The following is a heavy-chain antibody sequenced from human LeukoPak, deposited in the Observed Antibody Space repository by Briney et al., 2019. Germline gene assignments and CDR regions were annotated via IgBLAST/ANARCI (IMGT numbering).Heavy chain of an antibody. CDR1: GGSISSYY. Sequence: SETLSLTCTVSGGSISSYYWSWIRQPPGKGLEWIGSIYYSGSTYYNPSLKSRVTISVDTSKNQFSLKLSSVTAADTAVYYCARGRITMIVVDYWGQGTLVTVSS. CDR2: IYYSGST. D-gene: IGHD3-22*01. V-gene: IGHV4-59*05. CDR3: ARGRITMIVVDY. J-gene: IGHJ4*02.